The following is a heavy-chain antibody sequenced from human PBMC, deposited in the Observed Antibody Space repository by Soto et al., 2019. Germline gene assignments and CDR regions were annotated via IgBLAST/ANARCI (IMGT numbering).Heavy chain of an antibody. J-gene: IGHJ4*02. V-gene: IGHV3-23*01. D-gene: IGHD3-22*01. Sequence: PGGSLRLSCAASEFTFSNYAVSWVRQAPGKGLEWVSAISYGGGTTYYADSVKGRFTISRDNSKNTLYLQMNSLGAEDTAVYYCAKNPGYYYDSTGYHFDYWGQGTLVTVSS. CDR1: EFTFSNYA. CDR3: AKNPGYYYDSTGYHFDY. CDR2: ISYGGGTT.